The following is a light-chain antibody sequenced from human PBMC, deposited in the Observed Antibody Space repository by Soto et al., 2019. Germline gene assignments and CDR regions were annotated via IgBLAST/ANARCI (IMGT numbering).Light chain of an antibody. CDR3: QQYNKWPLT. CDR1: QSVSSN. J-gene: IGKJ4*01. CDR2: GAS. Sequence: EIVMTQSPATLSVSPGERATLSCRASQSVSSNLAWYQQNPGQAPRLLIYGASTRATGIPVRFSGSGSGTEFTLTISSLQSEDFAVYYCQQYNKWPLTFGGGTKVEIK. V-gene: IGKV3D-15*01.